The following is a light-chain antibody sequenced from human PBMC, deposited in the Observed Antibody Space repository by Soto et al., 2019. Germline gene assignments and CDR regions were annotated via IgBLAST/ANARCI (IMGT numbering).Light chain of an antibody. J-gene: IGLJ3*02. CDR1: SSDVGNYSY. V-gene: IGLV2-14*01. CDR2: EVS. CDR3: SSFTTSSTWV. Sequence: QSALTQPASVSGSPGQSIAISCTGTSSDVGNYSYVSWFQQYPGNAPKLMIYEVSNRPSGVSNRFSGSKSGNTASLTISGLQGEDEADYYCSSFTTSSTWVFGGGTKLTVL.